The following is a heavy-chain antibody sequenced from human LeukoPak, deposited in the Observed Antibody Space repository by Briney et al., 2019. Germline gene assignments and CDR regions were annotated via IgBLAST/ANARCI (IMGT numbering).Heavy chain of an antibody. J-gene: IGHJ4*02. CDR3: ARVVAARGYSYGYEANFDY. D-gene: IGHD5-18*01. CDR2: IYYSGST. CDR1: GGSISSGDYY. V-gene: IGHV4-30-4*01. Sequence: PSETLSLTCTVSGGSISSGDYYWSWIRQPPGKGLEWIGYIYYSGSTYYNPSLKSRVTISVDTSKNQFSLKLSSVTAADTAVYYCARVVAARGYSYGYEANFDYWGRGTLVTVSS.